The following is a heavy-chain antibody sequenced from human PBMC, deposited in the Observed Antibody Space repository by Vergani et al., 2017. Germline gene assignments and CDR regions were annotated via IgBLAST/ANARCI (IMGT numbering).Heavy chain of an antibody. J-gene: IGHJ5*02. CDR3: AGDSRYCSSTSCYVGRDWFDP. CDR1: GFTFNQYG. V-gene: IGHV3-33*01. Sequence: QVQLVESGGGVVQPGRSLRLSCAASGFTFNQYGMHWVRQAPGKGLEWVAVTWYDGNNKQYADSVKGRFTISRDNSKSTMYLQMSSLRSEDTAVYYCAGDSRYCSSTSCYVGRDWFDPWGQGTLVTVSS. CDR2: TWYDGNNK. D-gene: IGHD2-2*01.